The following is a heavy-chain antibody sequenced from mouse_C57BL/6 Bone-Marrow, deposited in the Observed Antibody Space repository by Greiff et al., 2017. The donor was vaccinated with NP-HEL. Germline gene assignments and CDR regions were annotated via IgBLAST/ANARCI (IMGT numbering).Heavy chain of an antibody. CDR3: AKGLRESWFAY. CDR2: IDPEDGET. D-gene: IGHD1-1*01. CDR1: GFNIKDYY. V-gene: IGHV14-2*01. J-gene: IGHJ3*01. Sequence: VQLKESGAELVKPGASVKLSCTASGFNIKDYYMHWVKQRTEQGLEWIGRIDPEDGETKYAPKFQGKATITADTSSNTAYRQLSSLTSEDTAVYYCAKGLRESWFAYWGQGTLVTVSA.